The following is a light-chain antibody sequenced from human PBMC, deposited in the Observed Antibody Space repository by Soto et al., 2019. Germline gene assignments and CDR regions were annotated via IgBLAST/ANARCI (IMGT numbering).Light chain of an antibody. Sequence: LRMTPSTLLLSSGDNANPSCRASQSISTYLAWYQQKPGQAPRLLIYDAVNRATGIPARFSGSGSGTDFTLIIDSLAPEDFAVYYCQQRINWPLTFGGGTKVDI. CDR2: DAV. J-gene: IGKJ4*01. V-gene: IGKV3-11*01. CDR3: QQRINWPLT. CDR1: QSISTY.